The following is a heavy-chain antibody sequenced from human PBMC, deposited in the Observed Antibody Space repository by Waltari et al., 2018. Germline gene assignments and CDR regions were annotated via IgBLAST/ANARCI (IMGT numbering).Heavy chain of an antibody. CDR1: GGSISSYY. J-gene: IGHJ4*02. V-gene: IGHV4-59*01. CDR3: ARGDTIFGVDHSPLFDY. Sequence: QVQLQESGPGLVKPSETLSLTCTVSGGSISSYYWSWIRQPPGKGLEWIVYIYYSGSTNYNPSLKSRVTISVDTSKNQFSLKLSSVTAADTAVYYCARGDTIFGVDHSPLFDYWGQGTLVTVSS. D-gene: IGHD3-3*01. CDR2: IYYSGST.